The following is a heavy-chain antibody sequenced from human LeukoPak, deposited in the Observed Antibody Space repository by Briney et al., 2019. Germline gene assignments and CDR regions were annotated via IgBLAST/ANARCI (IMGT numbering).Heavy chain of an antibody. CDR1: GITFSRYW. D-gene: IGHD2-15*01. J-gene: IGHJ4*02. CDR2: INQDGSEK. Sequence: GGSLRLSCAVSGITFSRYWMTWVRQAPGKGLEWVSNINQDGSEKYYVDSVKGRFTISRDNAKNSLYLQMNSLRAEDTAVYYCARRYCSGNTCYAYFDYWGQGTLVTVSS. CDR3: ARRYCSGNTCYAYFDY. V-gene: IGHV3-7*01.